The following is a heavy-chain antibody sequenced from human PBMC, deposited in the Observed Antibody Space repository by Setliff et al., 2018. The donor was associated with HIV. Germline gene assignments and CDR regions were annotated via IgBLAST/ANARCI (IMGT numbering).Heavy chain of an antibody. D-gene: IGHD3-9*01. CDR1: GFTFDYHV. CDR2: ISWDSDFI. J-gene: IGHJ6*03. V-gene: IGHV3-9*01. Sequence: GGSLRLSCAASGFTFDYHVMYWVRQAPGKGLEWVSTISWDSDFIAYAESVKGRFIISRDNAMNSLYLQMNSLTVDDTALYFCAKGGTTTGREHYYMDVWGKGTTVTVSS. CDR3: AKGGTTTGREHYYMDV.